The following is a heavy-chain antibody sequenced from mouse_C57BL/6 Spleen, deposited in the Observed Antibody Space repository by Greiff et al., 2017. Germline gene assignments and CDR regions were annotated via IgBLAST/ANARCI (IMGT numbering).Heavy chain of an antibody. Sequence: QVQLQQPGAELVKPGASVKMSCKASGYTFTSYWITWVKQRPGQGLEWIGDIYPGSGSTNYNEKFKSKATLTVDTSSSTAYMQLSSLTSEDSAVYYCAREVFITTAHWYFDVWGTGTTVTVSS. D-gene: IGHD1-1*01. CDR2: IYPGSGST. CDR3: AREVFITTAHWYFDV. CDR1: GYTFTSYW. V-gene: IGHV1-55*01. J-gene: IGHJ1*03.